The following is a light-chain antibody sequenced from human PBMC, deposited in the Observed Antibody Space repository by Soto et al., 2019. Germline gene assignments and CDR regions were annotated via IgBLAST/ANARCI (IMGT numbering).Light chain of an antibody. CDR2: NAS. CDR1: QDISIY. Sequence: EIVLTQSPATLYLSPGERATLSCRASQDISIYLAWYQQKPGQPPRLLIFNASNRATGIPARFSGSGSGTDFSLTSSSLGPEDFALYYCQQRYNWPPLTFGGGTAVESK. CDR3: QQRYNWPPLT. J-gene: IGKJ4*01. V-gene: IGKV3-11*01.